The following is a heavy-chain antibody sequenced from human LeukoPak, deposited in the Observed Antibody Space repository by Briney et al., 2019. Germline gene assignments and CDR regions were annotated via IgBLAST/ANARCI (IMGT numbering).Heavy chain of an antibody. CDR1: AFTFNTFD. CDR3: ARSRSGFYEDY. CDR2: IKEDGSEK. Sequence: PGGSLRLSCSVSAFTFNTFDNFAMNWVRQAPGKGLAWVANIKEDGSEKNYVDSVEGRFTISRDNAKNSLSLQVNSLRAEDTAVYYCARSRSGFYEDYWGQGTLVTVSS. J-gene: IGHJ4*02. D-gene: IGHD3-3*01. V-gene: IGHV3-7*01.